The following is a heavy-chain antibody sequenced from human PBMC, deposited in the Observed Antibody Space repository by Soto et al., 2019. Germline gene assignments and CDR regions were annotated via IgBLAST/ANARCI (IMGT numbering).Heavy chain of an antibody. D-gene: IGHD5-18*01. Sequence: GGSLRLSCAASGFTFSSYGMHWVRQAPGKGLEWVAVISYDGSKKYYADSVKGRFTISRDNSKNTLYLQMNSLKVEDTAVYYCAKDSYNYGEFDYWGQGTLVTVSS. CDR2: ISYDGSKK. CDR3: AKDSYNYGEFDY. V-gene: IGHV3-30*18. J-gene: IGHJ4*02. CDR1: GFTFSSYG.